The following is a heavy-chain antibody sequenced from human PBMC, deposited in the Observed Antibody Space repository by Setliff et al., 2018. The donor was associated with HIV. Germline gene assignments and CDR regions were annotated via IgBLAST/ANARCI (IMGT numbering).Heavy chain of an antibody. CDR2: IIPIFHTP. V-gene: IGHV1-69*13. J-gene: IGHJ4*02. Sequence: ASVKVSCKASGGTFRSNAISWLRQAPGQGLEWVGGIIPIFHTPNYAQKFQGRVTITADESTSTAYMQLNSLTSEDTAVYYCARRIGYSSSPGDHLFDYWGQGTLVTV. CDR3: ARRIGYSSSPGDHLFDY. CDR1: GGTFRSNA. D-gene: IGHD6-6*01.